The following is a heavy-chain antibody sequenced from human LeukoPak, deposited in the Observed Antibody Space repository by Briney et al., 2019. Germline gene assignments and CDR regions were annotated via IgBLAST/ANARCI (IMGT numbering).Heavy chain of an antibody. CDR2: ISSSSSYI. V-gene: IGHV3-21*01. J-gene: IGHJ4*02. CDR3: AAPAGDSSGYYEFDY. D-gene: IGHD3-22*01. Sequence: GGSLRLSCAASGFTFSSYSMNWVRQAPAKGLDWVSSISSSSSYIYYADSVKGRFTISRDNAKNSLYLQMNSLRAEDTAVYYCAAPAGDSSGYYEFDYWGQGTLVTVSS. CDR1: GFTFSSYS.